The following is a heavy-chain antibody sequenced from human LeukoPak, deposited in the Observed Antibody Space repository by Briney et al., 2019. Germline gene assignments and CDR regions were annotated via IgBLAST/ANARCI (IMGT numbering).Heavy chain of an antibody. Sequence: SVKVSCKASGGTFSSYAISWVRQAPGQGLEWVGRIIPILGIANYAQKFQGRVTITADKSTSTAYMELSSLRSEDTAVYYCARDRYYGSGVTSSYWGQGTLVTVSS. CDR2: IIPILGIA. J-gene: IGHJ4*02. V-gene: IGHV1-69*04. CDR1: GGTFSSYA. CDR3: ARDRYYGSGVTSSY. D-gene: IGHD3-10*01.